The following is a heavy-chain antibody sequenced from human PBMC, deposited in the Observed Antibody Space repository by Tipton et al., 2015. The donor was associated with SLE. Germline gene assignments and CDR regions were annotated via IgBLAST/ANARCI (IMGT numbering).Heavy chain of an antibody. Sequence: TLSLTCTVSGGSISSSSYYWGWIRQPPGKGLEWIGEINHSGSTNYNPSLKSRVTISLDTSKNQFSLKLSSVTAADTAVYYCARGTVHYYYMDVWGKGTTVTVSS. CDR3: ARGTVHYYYMDV. CDR1: GGSISSSSYY. J-gene: IGHJ6*03. D-gene: IGHD4-17*01. CDR2: INHSGST. V-gene: IGHV4-39*07.